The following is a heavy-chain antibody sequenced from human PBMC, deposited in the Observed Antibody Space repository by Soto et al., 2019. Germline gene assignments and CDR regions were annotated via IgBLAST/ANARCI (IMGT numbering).Heavy chain of an antibody. CDR1: GYIFTSYG. D-gene: IGHD4-17*01. CDR2: ISAYNGNT. Sequence: ASAKVSCKASGYIFTSYGINWVRQAPEQGLECMGWISAYNGNTNYAQKLQGRVTMTTDTSTSTAYMVLRSLRSDDTAVYYCTRLLIDYGDYARYYYYGMDVWGQGTTVTVSS. J-gene: IGHJ6*02. CDR3: TRLLIDYGDYARYYYYGMDV. V-gene: IGHV1-18*01.